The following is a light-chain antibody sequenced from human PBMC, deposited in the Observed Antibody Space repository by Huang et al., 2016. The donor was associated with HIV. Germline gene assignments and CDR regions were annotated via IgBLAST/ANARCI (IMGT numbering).Light chain of an antibody. Sequence: DIVLTQSPDSLTVSLGERATVRCKSSHSLLHSNNKNYLAWYQLKTGQSPKLLIYWSSTRESGVPDRFSGDGSGSDFTLTINNLQAEDVASYYCQQYFTTPLTFGGGTKVEI. J-gene: IGKJ4*01. CDR3: QQYFTTPLT. CDR2: WSS. CDR1: HSLLHSNNKNY. V-gene: IGKV4-1*01.